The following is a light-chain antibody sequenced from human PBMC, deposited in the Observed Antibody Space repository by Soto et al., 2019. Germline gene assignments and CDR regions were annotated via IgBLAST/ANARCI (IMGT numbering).Light chain of an antibody. CDR3: KPYNHWRRPP. J-gene: IGKJ4*01. Sequence: VMKHSPRRPSDSQEKRATLSCRASQSISSNLAWYQQKPGQAPRLLMFRTSSRATGFPARFSGSGSGTEYNLTISSLQSEDFGVFYCKPYNHWRRPPFGGETKV. CDR2: RTS. V-gene: IGKV3-15*01. CDR1: QSISSN.